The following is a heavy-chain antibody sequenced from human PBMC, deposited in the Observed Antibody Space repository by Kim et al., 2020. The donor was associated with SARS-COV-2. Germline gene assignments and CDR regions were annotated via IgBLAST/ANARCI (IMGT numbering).Heavy chain of an antibody. D-gene: IGHD2-15*01. CDR3: AREGYCRIKDCERTNDG. CDR1: GFTFSAYD. J-gene: IGHJ6*01. V-gene: IGHV3-11*01. Sequence: GGSLRLSCAASGFTFSAYDMNWIRQAPGKGLEWVAYISSSGKGIYYADSAKGRFTISRDNARNSLNLQVTSLRAEDTAVYYCAREGYCRIKDCERTNDG. CDR2: ISSSGKGI.